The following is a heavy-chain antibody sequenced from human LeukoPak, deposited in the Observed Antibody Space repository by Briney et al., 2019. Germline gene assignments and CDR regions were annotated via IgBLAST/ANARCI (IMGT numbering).Heavy chain of an antibody. Sequence: ASVKVSCKASGYTFTDYYIHWVRQAPGHGLEWMGWMNPNSGNTGYAQRFQGRVTMTRNPSISTAYMELSSLRSEDTGIYYCARESGFYGSGSRYWGQGTLVTVSS. V-gene: IGHV1-8*02. CDR3: ARESGFYGSGSRY. CDR2: MNPNSGNT. D-gene: IGHD3-10*01. CDR1: GYTFTDYY. J-gene: IGHJ4*02.